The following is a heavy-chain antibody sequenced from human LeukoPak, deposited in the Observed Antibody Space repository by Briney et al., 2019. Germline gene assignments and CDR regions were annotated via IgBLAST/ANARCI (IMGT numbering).Heavy chain of an antibody. Sequence: SVTVSCKASGGTFSSYAISWVRQAPGQGLEWMGGIIPIFGTANYAQKFQGRVTITADESTSTAYMELSSLRSEDTAVYYCARVPGWLQFPPWFDPWGQGTLVTVSS. D-gene: IGHD5-24*01. CDR1: GGTFSSYA. CDR2: IIPIFGTA. J-gene: IGHJ5*02. CDR3: ARVPGWLQFPPWFDP. V-gene: IGHV1-69*01.